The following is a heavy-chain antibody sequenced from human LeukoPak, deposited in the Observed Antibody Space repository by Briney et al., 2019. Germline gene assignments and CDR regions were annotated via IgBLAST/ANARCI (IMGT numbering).Heavy chain of an antibody. CDR1: GFTFDDYG. D-gene: IGHD4-17*01. CDR2: INWNGGST. J-gene: IGHJ6*03. V-gene: IGHV3-20*04. CDR3: ARENTGYGDYELTNYYYYMDV. Sequence: PGGSLRLSCAASGFTFDDYGMSWVRQAPGKGLEWVSGINWNGGSTGYADSVKGRFTISRDNAKNSLYLQMNSLRAEDTALYYCARENTGYGDYELTNYYYYMDVWGKGTTVTVSS.